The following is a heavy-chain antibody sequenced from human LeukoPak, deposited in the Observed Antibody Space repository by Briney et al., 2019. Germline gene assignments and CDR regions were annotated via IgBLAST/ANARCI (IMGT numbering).Heavy chain of an antibody. V-gene: IGHV4-4*07. CDR2: IYTSGST. Sequence: KPSETLSLTCAVYGGSFSGYYWSWIRQPPGKGLEWIGRIYTSGSTNYNPSLKSRVTMSVDTSKNQFSLKLSSVTAADTAVYYCARETLEDIVVVVAASYFDYWGQGTLVTVSS. D-gene: IGHD2-15*01. CDR1: GGSFSGYY. J-gene: IGHJ4*02. CDR3: ARETLEDIVVVVAASYFDY.